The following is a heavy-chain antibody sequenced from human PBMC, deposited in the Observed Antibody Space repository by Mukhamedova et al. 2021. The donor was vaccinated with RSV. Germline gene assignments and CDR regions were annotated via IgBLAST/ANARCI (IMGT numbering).Heavy chain of an antibody. J-gene: IGHJ4*02. D-gene: IGHD3-9*01. Sequence: EWVAVISYDGSSKFYADSVKGRFTISGDNSKNTLSLQMNSLRDEDTAVYYCARDLGSSILRYFDWSFDYWGQGTLVTVSS. CDR2: ISYDGSSK. V-gene: IGHV3-30-3*01. CDR3: ARDLGSSILRYFDWSFDY.